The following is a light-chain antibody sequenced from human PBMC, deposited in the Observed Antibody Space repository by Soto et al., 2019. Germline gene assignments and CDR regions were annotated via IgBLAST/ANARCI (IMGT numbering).Light chain of an antibody. CDR3: QQYNNLPYS. Sequence: IVMTKSLGTVSLSKGERATLSCRAGQGVTTNFAWYQQKSGQSPRLLIYDVSIRATGVPARFSGTGSETDFTLTICGLQSEDCAVYCCQQYNNLPYSFCQRTRHEI. J-gene: IGKJ5*01. CDR1: QGVTTN. CDR2: DVS. V-gene: IGKV3-15*01.